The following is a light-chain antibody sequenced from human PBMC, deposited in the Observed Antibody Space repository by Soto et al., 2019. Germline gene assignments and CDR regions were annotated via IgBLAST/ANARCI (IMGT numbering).Light chain of an antibody. V-gene: IGLV1-44*01. CDR1: SSNIGSNT. J-gene: IGLJ1*01. Sequence: QSVLTQPPSASGAPGQSVTISCSGSSSNIGSNTVYWFQQLPGTAPKLLIFNNNQRPSGVPDRFSGSKSGTSASLAMRGLQSEDEAEYYCAAWDHSLNGFYVFGTGTPLTVL. CDR2: NNN. CDR3: AAWDHSLNGFYV.